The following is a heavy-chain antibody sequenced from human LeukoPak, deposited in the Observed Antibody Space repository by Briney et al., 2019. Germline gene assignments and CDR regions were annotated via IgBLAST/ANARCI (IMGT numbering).Heavy chain of an antibody. CDR1: GFTFSSYG. D-gene: IGHD3-3*01. V-gene: IGHV3-30*02. J-gene: IGHJ3*02. Sequence: GGSLRLSCAASGFTFSSYGMHWVRQAPGKGLEWAAFIRYDGSNKYYADSVKGRFTISRDNSKNTLYLQMNSLRAEDTAVYYCAKDHGTVESHAFDIWGQGTMVTVSS. CDR3: AKDHGTVESHAFDI. CDR2: IRYDGSNK.